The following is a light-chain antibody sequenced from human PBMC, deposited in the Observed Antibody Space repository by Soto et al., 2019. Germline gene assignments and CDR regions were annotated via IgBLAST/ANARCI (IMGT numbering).Light chain of an antibody. CDR2: AAS. Sequence: DIQMTQSPASLSASVGDRVIITCRASQTIDNYLHWYQQKPGETPNLLISAASTLQKGVPSRFSGSGSGTDFTLTISSLQPEDSAIYYCQQSYIAPWAFGQGTKVEV. CDR3: QQSYIAPWA. V-gene: IGKV1-39*01. CDR1: QTIDNY. J-gene: IGKJ1*01.